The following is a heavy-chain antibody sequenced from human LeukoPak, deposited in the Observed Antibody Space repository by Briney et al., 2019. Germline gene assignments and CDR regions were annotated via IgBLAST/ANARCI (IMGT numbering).Heavy chain of an antibody. CDR3: AKLGGHPLHNYYVGV. Sequence: GGSLRLSCAASGFTFDDYAMHWVRQAPGKGLDWVSGISWNSGSIGYADSVKGRFTISRDNSNNTLYLQMNSLRAEDTAVYYCAKLGGHPLHNYYVGVWGKGTTVAVSS. V-gene: IGHV3-9*01. J-gene: IGHJ6*03. CDR1: GFTFDDYA. CDR2: ISWNSGSI. D-gene: IGHD3-16*01.